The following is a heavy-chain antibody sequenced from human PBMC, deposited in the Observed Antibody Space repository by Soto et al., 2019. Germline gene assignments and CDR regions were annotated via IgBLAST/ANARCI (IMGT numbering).Heavy chain of an antibody. CDR1: GGSISSYY. Sequence: SETLSLTCTVSGGSISSYYWSWIRQPPGKGLEWIGYIYYSGSTNYNPSLKSRVTISVDTSKNQFSLKLSSVTAADTAVYYCATDTLYCSGGSCSAEYFQHWGQGTLVTVSS. CDR2: IYYSGST. D-gene: IGHD2-15*01. V-gene: IGHV4-59*12. J-gene: IGHJ1*01. CDR3: ATDTLYCSGGSCSAEYFQH.